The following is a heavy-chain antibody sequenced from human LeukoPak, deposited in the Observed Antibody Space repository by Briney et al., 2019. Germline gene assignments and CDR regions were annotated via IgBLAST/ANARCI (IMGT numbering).Heavy chain of an antibody. CDR1: GGSISSSSYY. J-gene: IGHJ4*02. CDR3: ARWVRGVSNFDY. CDR2: IYYSGST. Sequence: SETLSLTCTVSGGSISSSSYYWGWIRQPPGKGLEWIGSIYYSGSTYYNPSLKSRVTISVDTSKNQFSLKLSSVTAADTAVYYSARWVRGVSNFDYWGQGTLVTVSS. D-gene: IGHD3-10*01. V-gene: IGHV4-39*01.